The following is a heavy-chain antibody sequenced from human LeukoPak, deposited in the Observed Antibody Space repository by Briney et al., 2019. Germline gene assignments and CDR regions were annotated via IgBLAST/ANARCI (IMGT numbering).Heavy chain of an antibody. D-gene: IGHD3-16*02. V-gene: IGHV3-15*01. Sequence: PGGSLRLSCAASGFTFSNAWMSWVRQAPGKGLEWVGRIKSKTDGGTTDYAAPVKGRFTISRDDSKNTLYLQMNSLKTEDTAVCYCTTGVMITFGGVIVFDYWGQGTLVTVSS. J-gene: IGHJ4*02. CDR2: IKSKTDGGTT. CDR3: TTGVMITFGGVIVFDY. CDR1: GFTFSNAW.